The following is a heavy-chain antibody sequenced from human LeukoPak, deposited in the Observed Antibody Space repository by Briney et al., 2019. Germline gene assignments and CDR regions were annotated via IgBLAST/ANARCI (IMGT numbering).Heavy chain of an antibody. V-gene: IGHV4-39*01. Sequence: PSETLSLTCTVSGGSISSSSYYWGWIRQPPGKGLEWIGSIYYSGSTYYNPSLKSRVTISVDTSKNQFSLKLSSVTAADTAVYDCARHAQGGSTDTHFDYWGQGTLVTVSS. CDR1: GGSISSSSYY. D-gene: IGHD5-18*01. CDR2: IYYSGST. J-gene: IGHJ4*02. CDR3: ARHAQGGSTDTHFDY.